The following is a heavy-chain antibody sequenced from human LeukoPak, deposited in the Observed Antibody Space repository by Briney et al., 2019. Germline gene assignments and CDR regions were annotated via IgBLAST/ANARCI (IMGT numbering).Heavy chain of an antibody. CDR3: ARAISGYYPAFDY. Sequence: GGSLRLSCAASGFTFSDYAMSWVRQAPGKGLEWVAVISYDGSNKYYADSVKGRFTISRDNSKNTLYLQMNSLRAEDTAVYYCARAISGYYPAFDYWGQGTLVTVSS. D-gene: IGHD3-22*01. V-gene: IGHV3-30*04. CDR2: ISYDGSNK. J-gene: IGHJ4*02. CDR1: GFTFSDYA.